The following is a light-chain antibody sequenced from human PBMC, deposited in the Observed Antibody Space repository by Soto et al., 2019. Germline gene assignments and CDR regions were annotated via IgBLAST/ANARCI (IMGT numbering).Light chain of an antibody. CDR2: EGT. V-gene: IGLV2-23*01. J-gene: IGLJ2*01. CDR3: CSYVGSSTSVV. Sequence: QSALTQPASVSGSPGQSITISCTGTSSDVGGYNLVSWYQQYPGKAPKLMIYEGTKRPSGVSNRFSGSKSGNTASLTISGLQAEDEADYYCCSYVGSSTSVVFGGGTKLTVL. CDR1: SSDVGGYNL.